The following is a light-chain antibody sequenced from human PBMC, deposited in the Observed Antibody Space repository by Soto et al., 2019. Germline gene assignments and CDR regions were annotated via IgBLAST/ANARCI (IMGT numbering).Light chain of an antibody. CDR1: QSVSRY. Sequence: EIVLTQSPATLSLSPGERATLSCRASQSVSRYLAWYQQKPGQAPRLLIYDASTRATGIPARFSGSGSETDFTLTITILEPEEFAVYYCQQHNNWPPITFGQGTRLEI. CDR2: DAS. V-gene: IGKV3-11*01. J-gene: IGKJ5*01. CDR3: QQHNNWPPIT.